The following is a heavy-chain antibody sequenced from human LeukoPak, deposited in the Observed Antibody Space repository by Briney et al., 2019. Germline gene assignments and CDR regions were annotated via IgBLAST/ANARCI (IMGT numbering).Heavy chain of an antibody. D-gene: IGHD5-18*01. Sequence: GGSLRLSCAASGFSFSTYAMSWVRQAPGKGLEWVSTINGGADITYYADSVEGRFTISRDNSKNTLSLHMNSLRAEDAAVYYCAGSSASRGYNYGRFDYWGQGTLVTVSS. CDR1: GFSFSTYA. CDR3: AGSSASRGYNYGRFDY. J-gene: IGHJ4*02. V-gene: IGHV3-23*01. CDR2: INGGADIT.